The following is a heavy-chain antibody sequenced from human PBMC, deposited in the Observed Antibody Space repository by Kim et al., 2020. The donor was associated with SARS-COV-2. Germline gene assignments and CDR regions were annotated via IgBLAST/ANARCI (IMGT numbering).Heavy chain of an antibody. CDR2: IYYSGST. V-gene: IGHV4-31*03. CDR1: GGSISSGGYY. D-gene: IGHD3-10*01. Sequence: SETLSLTCTVSGGSISSGGYYWSWIRQHPGKGLEWIGYIYYSGSTYYNPSLKSRVTISVDTSKNQFSLKLSSVTAADTAVYYCARGSGSWFDPWGQGTLVTVSP. J-gene: IGHJ5*02. CDR3: ARGSGSWFDP.